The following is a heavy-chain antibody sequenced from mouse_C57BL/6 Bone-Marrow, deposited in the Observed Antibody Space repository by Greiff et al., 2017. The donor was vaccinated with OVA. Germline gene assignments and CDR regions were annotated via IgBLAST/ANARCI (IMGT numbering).Heavy chain of an antibody. J-gene: IGHJ2*01. CDR3: ARSGYDPGRDYFDY. CDR1: GYTFTSYT. Sequence: QVQLQQSGAELARPGASVKMSCKASGYTFTSYTMHWVKQRPGQGLEWIGYINPSSGYTKYNQKFKDKATLTAAKSSSTAYMQLSSLTSEDSAVYYCARSGYDPGRDYFDYWGQGTTLTVSS. CDR2: INPSSGYT. V-gene: IGHV1-4*01. D-gene: IGHD2-14*01.